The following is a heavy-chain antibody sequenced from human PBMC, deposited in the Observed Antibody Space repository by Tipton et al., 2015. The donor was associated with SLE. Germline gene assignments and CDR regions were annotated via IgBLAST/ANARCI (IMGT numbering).Heavy chain of an antibody. CDR2: IWYDGSNK. Sequence: SLRLSCAASGFTFSSYGMHWVRQAPGKGLEWVAVIWYDGSNKYYADSVKGRFTISRDNSKNTLYLQMNSLRAEDTAVYYCAKAPTGTTDGMDVWGQGTTVTVSS. CDR1: GFTFSSYG. J-gene: IGHJ6*02. D-gene: IGHD1-1*01. V-gene: IGHV3-33*06. CDR3: AKAPTGTTDGMDV.